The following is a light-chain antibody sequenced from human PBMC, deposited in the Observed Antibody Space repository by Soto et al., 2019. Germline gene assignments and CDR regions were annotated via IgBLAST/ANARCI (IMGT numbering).Light chain of an antibody. CDR3: QPYGGSTGLT. CDR1: QSVSSSY. Sequence: IVLTQSPGTLSLSPGERATLSCMASQSVSSSYLAWYQQKPSQAPRLLIYGASSRATGIPDRFSGSGSGTDFNITISRVEPEDFGVYYCQPYGGSTGLTFGPGTQG. V-gene: IGKV3-20*01. CDR2: GAS. J-gene: IGKJ3*01.